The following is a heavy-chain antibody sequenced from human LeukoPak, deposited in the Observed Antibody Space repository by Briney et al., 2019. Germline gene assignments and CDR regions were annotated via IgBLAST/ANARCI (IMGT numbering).Heavy chain of an antibody. Sequence: SETLSLTCTVTGVSISNYYWSWIRQPAGKGLEWIGRIYSSGSTNYNPSLKSRVTMSVDTSKNQFSLKLSSVTAADTAVYHCARDDTGRVGWFDPWGQGTLVTGSS. CDR3: ARDDTGRVGWFDP. CDR1: GVSISNYY. CDR2: IYSSGST. J-gene: IGHJ5*02. D-gene: IGHD1-1*01. V-gene: IGHV4-4*07.